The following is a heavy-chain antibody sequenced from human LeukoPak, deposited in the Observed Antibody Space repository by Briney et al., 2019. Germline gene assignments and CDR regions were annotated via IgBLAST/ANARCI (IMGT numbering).Heavy chain of an antibody. D-gene: IGHD5-12*01. CDR1: GFTFSSYG. CDR2: ISGSGGST. J-gene: IGHJ6*03. Sequence: GGTLRLSCAASGFTFSSYGMSWVRQAPGKGLEWVSAISGSGGSTYYADSVKGRFTISRDNSKNTLYLQMNSLRAEDTAVYYCAKTYCSGYNLIYYYYMDVWGKGTTVTISS. CDR3: AKTYCSGYNLIYYYYMDV. V-gene: IGHV3-23*01.